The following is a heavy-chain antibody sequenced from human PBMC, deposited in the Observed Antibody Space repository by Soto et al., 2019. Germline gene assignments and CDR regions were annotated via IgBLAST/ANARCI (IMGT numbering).Heavy chain of an antibody. V-gene: IGHV4-39*01. Sequence: SETLSLTCTVSGGSISDSNDHWGWIRQSPGQGLEWIGSFHNSGSIHYNPPFKSRATISVDTLDLQMNNLRAEDTAMYYCARMYYVEAEDYFDYWGQGTQVTVSS. J-gene: IGHJ4*02. CDR2: FHNSGSI. CDR1: GGSISDSNDH. CDR3: ARMYYVEAEDYFDY. D-gene: IGHD3-16*01.